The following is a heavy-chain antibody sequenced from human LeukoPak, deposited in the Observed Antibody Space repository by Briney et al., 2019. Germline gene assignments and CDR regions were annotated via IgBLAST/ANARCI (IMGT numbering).Heavy chain of an antibody. CDR1: GGSFSGYY. D-gene: IGHD6-19*01. J-gene: IGHJ6*03. CDR2: INHSGST. CDR3: ARFRKGLVSYYYMDV. Sequence: SETLSLTCAVYGGSFSGYYWSWIRQPPGKGLEWIGEINHSGSTNYNPSLKSRVTISVDTSKNQFSLKLSSVTAADTAVYYCARFRKGLVSYYYMDVWGKGTTVTVSS. V-gene: IGHV4-34*01.